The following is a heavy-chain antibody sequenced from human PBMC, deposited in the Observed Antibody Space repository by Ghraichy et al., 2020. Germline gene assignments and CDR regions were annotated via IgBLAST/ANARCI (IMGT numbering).Heavy chain of an antibody. D-gene: IGHD5-24*01. Sequence: SETLSLTCAVYGGSFSGYYWSWIRQPPGKGLEWIGEINHSGSTNYNPSLKSRVTISVDTSKNQFSLKLSSVTAADTAVYYCGGMATIVSDYGMDVWGQGTTVTVSS. V-gene: IGHV4-34*01. CDR1: GGSFSGYY. CDR2: INHSGST. CDR3: GGMATIVSDYGMDV. J-gene: IGHJ6*02.